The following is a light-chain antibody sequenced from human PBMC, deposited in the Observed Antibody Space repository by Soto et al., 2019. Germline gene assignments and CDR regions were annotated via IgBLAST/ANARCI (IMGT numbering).Light chain of an antibody. CDR1: QSLVHSDGNTY. CDR2: KIS. V-gene: IGKV2-24*01. CDR3: MPAPQIPPCT. Sequence: DIVLTQTPLSSPVTLGQPASISCRSSQSLVHSDGNTYLNWLQQRPGQPPRLLIYKISNRFSGVPDRFNGSGAVTAFAPKISRVEAEDVGIYYCMPAPQIPPCTFGQETKLQIK. J-gene: IGKJ2*02.